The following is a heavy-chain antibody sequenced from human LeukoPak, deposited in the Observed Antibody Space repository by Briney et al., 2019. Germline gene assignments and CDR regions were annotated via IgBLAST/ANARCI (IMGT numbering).Heavy chain of an antibody. CDR3: ARGGVVAAIDY. V-gene: IGHV4-31*03. CDR2: IYYSGST. D-gene: IGHD3-3*01. Sequence: SETLSLTCTVSGGSISSGGYYWSWICQHPGKGLEWIGYIYYSGSTYYNPSLKSRVTISVDTSKNQFSLKLSSVTAADTAVYYCARGGVVAAIDYWGQGTLVTVSS. CDR1: GGSISSGGYY. J-gene: IGHJ4*02.